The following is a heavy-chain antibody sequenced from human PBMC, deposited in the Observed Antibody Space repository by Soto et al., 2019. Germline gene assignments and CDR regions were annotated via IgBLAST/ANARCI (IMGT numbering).Heavy chain of an antibody. V-gene: IGHV3-33*01. CDR3: ARDLSGDSRGP. CDR1: GFTFSNYG. D-gene: IGHD3-22*01. CDR2: IWYDGSNK. Sequence: QVQLVESGGGVVQPGRSLRLSCAASGFTFSNYGMHWVRQAPGKGLEWVAVIWYDGSNKYYADSVKGRFTISRDNSKNTLDLQMNSLRAVDTAVYYCARDLSGDSRGPWGQGTLVTVSS. J-gene: IGHJ5*02.